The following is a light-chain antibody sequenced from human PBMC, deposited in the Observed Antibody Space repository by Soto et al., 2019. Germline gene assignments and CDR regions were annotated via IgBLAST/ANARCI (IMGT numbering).Light chain of an antibody. CDR3: QQSYSTPLT. CDR2: AAS. V-gene: IGKV1-39*01. Sequence: DIQMTQSPFSLSASVGDRVTITCRASQNINRYLNGYQQKPGKAPKLLIYAASSLQSGVPSRFSGGGSGTDFALTIGGLQPEDFATYYCQQSYSTPLTFGGGTKVEIK. J-gene: IGKJ4*01. CDR1: QNINRY.